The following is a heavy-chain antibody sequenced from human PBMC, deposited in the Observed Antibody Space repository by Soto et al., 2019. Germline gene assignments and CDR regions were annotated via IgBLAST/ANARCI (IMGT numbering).Heavy chain of an antibody. CDR2: MSASGGKT. CDR1: GFTFSNYD. J-gene: IGHJ4*02. Sequence: GGSLRLSCAASGFTFSNYDMTWVRQAPGKGLEWVSVMSASGGKTYYADSVKGRFTISRDNSKNTLYLQMNSLRVEDTAVYYCAKQQVTRSRSLFDHWGQGTLVTVSS. D-gene: IGHD6-13*01. CDR3: AKQQVTRSRSLFDH. V-gene: IGHV3-23*01.